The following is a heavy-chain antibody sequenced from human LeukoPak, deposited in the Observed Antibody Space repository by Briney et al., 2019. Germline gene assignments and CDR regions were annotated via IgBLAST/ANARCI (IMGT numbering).Heavy chain of an antibody. CDR2: IKQDGSEK. J-gene: IGHJ4*02. CDR3: AREENTYDFWSALLDY. D-gene: IGHD3-3*01. V-gene: IGHV3-7*01. Sequence: GGSLRLSCAASGFTLSSYWMSWVRQAPGKGLEWVANIKQDGSEKYYVDSVKGRFTISRDNAKNSLYLQMNSLRAEDTAVYYCAREENTYDFWSALLDYWGQGTLVTVSS. CDR1: GFTLSSYW.